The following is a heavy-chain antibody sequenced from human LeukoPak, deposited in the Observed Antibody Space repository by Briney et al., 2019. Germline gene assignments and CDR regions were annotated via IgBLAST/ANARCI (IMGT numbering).Heavy chain of an antibody. CDR3: VKEARAVVGYYFDY. Sequence: PGGSLRLSCAVSGFTFSSYAMSWVRQAPGKGLEWVSGISASGGSTYYADSVKGRFTISRDNSKNTLYLQMNSLRAEDTAVYYCVKEARAVVGYYFDYWGQGTLVTVSS. D-gene: IGHD6-19*01. V-gene: IGHV3-23*01. CDR2: ISASGGST. CDR1: GFTFSSYA. J-gene: IGHJ4*02.